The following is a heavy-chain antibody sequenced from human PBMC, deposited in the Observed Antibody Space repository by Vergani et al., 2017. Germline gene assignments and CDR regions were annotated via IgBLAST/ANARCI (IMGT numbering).Heavy chain of an antibody. CDR3: ARDPTRPRWDYVWGRHESNCFDP. CDR2: ISVSGTTI. J-gene: IGHJ5*02. V-gene: IGHV3-11*04. Sequence: QAHLVESGGGLVKPGGSLRLSCAASGFTFSNYYMSWIRQAPGKGLEWISSISVSGTTIYYADSVKGRFTISRDNAKNSLYLQMNSLRAEDSAVYYCARDPTRPRWDYVWGRHESNCFDPWGQGTLVTVSS. D-gene: IGHD3-16*01. CDR1: GFTFSNYY.